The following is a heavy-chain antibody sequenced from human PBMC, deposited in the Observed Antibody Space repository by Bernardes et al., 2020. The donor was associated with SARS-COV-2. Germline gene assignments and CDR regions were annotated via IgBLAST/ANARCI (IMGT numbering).Heavy chain of an antibody. CDR1: GYIFSDFG. J-gene: IGHJ5*02. CDR2: INPYKGNT. V-gene: IGHV1-18*04. Sequence: ASVKVSCKTSGYIFSDFGITWVRQAPGQGLEWMGWINPYKGNTDYSQKFQGRITMTTDTSTSTAYMELRSLSFDDTAVYFCARDRYVRGITHNGFDPWGQGRLGIVSS. D-gene: IGHD3-10*02. CDR3: ARDRYVRGITHNGFDP.